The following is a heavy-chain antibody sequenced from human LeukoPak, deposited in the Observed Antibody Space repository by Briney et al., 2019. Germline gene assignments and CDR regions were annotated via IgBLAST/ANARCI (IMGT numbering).Heavy chain of an antibody. V-gene: IGHV3-48*02. CDR3: GRDASMVRGGDVARAFDI. Sequence: PGGSLRLSCAASGFTLSSYSMNWVRQAPGKGLEWVSYISSSSSTIYYADSVKGRFTISRDNAKNSLYLQINSLRDEDTAVYYSGRDASMVRGGDVARAFDIWGQGTMVTVSS. D-gene: IGHD3-10*01. CDR1: GFTLSSYS. J-gene: IGHJ3*02. CDR2: ISSSSSTI.